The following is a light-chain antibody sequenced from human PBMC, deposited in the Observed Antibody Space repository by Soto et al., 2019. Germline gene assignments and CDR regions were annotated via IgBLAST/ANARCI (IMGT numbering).Light chain of an antibody. CDR2: DAS. V-gene: IGKV3D-20*01. CDR1: QSVSSSY. Sequence: EIVLTQSPASLSLSPGERATLSCGASQSVSSSYLAWYQQKPGLAPRLLIYDASSRATGIPERFSGSGSGTDFTLTISRLEPEDFAVYYCQQYGSSPPTFGQGTKVEIK. J-gene: IGKJ1*01. CDR3: QQYGSSPPT.